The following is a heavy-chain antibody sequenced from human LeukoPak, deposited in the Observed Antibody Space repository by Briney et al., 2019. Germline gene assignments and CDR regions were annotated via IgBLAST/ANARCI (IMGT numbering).Heavy chain of an antibody. CDR1: GGTFSSYA. Sequence: ASVKVSCKASGGTFSSYAISWVRQAPGQGLEWMGGIIPIFGTANYAQKFQGRVTITADETTSTACIELSSLRSEDTAVYYCARGHSGWSDDAFDIWGQGTMVTVSS. V-gene: IGHV1-69*13. D-gene: IGHD6-19*01. J-gene: IGHJ3*02. CDR2: IIPIFGTA. CDR3: ARGHSGWSDDAFDI.